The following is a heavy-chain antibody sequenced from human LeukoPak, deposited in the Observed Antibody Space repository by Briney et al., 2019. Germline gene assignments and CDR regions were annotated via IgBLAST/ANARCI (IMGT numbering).Heavy chain of an antibody. V-gene: IGHV1-69*05. CDR2: IIPIFGAA. CDR3: ARGLPAGPAAIK. D-gene: IGHD2-2*01. J-gene: IGHJ4*02. Sequence: ASVKVSCKASGGTFSSYAISWVRQAPGQGLEWMGGIIPIFGAANYAQKFQGRVTITTDESTSTAYMELSSLRSEDTAVYYCARGLPAGPAAIKWGQGTLVTVSS. CDR1: GGTFSSYA.